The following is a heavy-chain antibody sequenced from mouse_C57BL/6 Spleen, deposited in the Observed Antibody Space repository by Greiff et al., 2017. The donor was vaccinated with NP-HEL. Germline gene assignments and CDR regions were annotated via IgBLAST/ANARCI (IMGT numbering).Heavy chain of an antibody. CDR3: ARRWLLYGFVY. CDR1: GYTFTSYW. D-gene: IGHD2-3*01. V-gene: IGHV1-9*01. Sequence: QVQLQQSGAELVMPGASVKLSCKASGYTFTSYWMHWVKQRPGHGLEWIGEILPGSGSSNYNEKFKGKATFTADTSSNTAYMQLSSLTTEDSAIYYCARRWLLYGFVYWGQGTLVTVSA. J-gene: IGHJ3*01. CDR2: ILPGSGSS.